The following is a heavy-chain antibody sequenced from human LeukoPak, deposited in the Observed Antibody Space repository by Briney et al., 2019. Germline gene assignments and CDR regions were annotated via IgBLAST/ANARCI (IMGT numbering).Heavy chain of an antibody. CDR3: AKRGGWSGKYYYYMDV. V-gene: IGHV3-23*01. CDR2: ISGSGGST. D-gene: IGHD3-3*01. Sequence: GGTLRLSCAASGFTFSSYGMSWVRQAPGKGLEWVSAISGSGGSTYYADSVKGRFTISRDNSKNTLYLQMNSLRAEDTAVYYCAKRGGWSGKYYYYMDVWGKGTTVTVSS. J-gene: IGHJ6*03. CDR1: GFTFSSYG.